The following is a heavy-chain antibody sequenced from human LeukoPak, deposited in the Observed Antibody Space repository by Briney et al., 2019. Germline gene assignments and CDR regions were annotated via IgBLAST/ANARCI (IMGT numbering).Heavy chain of an antibody. CDR1: GFTFSSYA. Sequence: GGSLRLSCAASGFTFSSYAMSWVRQAPGKGLEWVSGISGSGGSTYYADSVKGRFTISRDNSKSTLYLQMNSLRAEDTAVYYCAKALKVVAGSGPVDYYYYMDVWGKGTTVTISS. D-gene: IGHD6-19*01. V-gene: IGHV3-23*01. J-gene: IGHJ6*03. CDR2: ISGSGGST. CDR3: AKALKVVAGSGPVDYYYYMDV.